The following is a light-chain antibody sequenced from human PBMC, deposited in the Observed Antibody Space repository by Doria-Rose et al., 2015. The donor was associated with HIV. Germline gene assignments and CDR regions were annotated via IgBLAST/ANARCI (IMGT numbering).Light chain of an antibody. J-gene: IGKJ3*01. CDR3: QQYYDTPS. CDR2: WAP. CDR1: QSLLYTSKNY. Sequence: DIQMTQSPESLGMSLGERATLNCKSNQSLLYTSKNYLAWYQQKPGQPPKLLIYWAPTRQSGVTARFSGSGSGTDFTLTISSLEAEDVAVYYCQQYYDTPSFGPGTTVDIK. V-gene: IGKV4-1*01.